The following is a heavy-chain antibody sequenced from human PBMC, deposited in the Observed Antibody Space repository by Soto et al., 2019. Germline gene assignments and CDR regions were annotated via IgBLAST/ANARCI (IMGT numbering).Heavy chain of an antibody. Sequence: SETLSVTCTVSGGSISSYYLSWIRQPPGKGLEWIGYIYYSGSTNYNPSLKSRVTISVDTSKNQFSLKLSSVTAADTAVYYCARGYSYGRYYYYYGMDVWGQGTTVTVSS. D-gene: IGHD5-18*01. CDR3: ARGYSYGRYYYYYGMDV. J-gene: IGHJ6*02. CDR1: GGSISSYY. V-gene: IGHV4-59*01. CDR2: IYYSGST.